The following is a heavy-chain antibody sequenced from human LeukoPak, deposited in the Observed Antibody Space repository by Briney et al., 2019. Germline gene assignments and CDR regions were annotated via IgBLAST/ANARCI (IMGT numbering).Heavy chain of an antibody. Sequence: GGSLRLSCAASGFTFSSYGMHWVRQAPGKGPEWVAVISYDGSNKYYADSVKGRFTISRDNSKKTLYLQMNTLRAEDTAVYYCAKEGSGWYESPIDYWGQGTLVTVSS. J-gene: IGHJ4*01. CDR3: AKEGSGWYESPIDY. CDR2: ISYDGSNK. D-gene: IGHD6-19*01. V-gene: IGHV3-30*18. CDR1: GFTFSSYG.